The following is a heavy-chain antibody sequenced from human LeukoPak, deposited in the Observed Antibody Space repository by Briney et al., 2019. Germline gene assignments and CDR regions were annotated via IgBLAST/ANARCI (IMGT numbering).Heavy chain of an antibody. CDR2: ISSSSSYI. V-gene: IGHV3-21*01. CDR1: GFTFSSYS. CDR3: ARGPGIAAAGIFDY. D-gene: IGHD6-13*01. Sequence: GGSLRPSCAASGFTFSSYSMNWVRQAPGKGLEWVSSISSSSSYIYYADSVKGRFTISRDNAKNSLYLQMNSLRAEDTAVYYCARGPGIAAAGIFDYWGQGTLVTVSS. J-gene: IGHJ4*02.